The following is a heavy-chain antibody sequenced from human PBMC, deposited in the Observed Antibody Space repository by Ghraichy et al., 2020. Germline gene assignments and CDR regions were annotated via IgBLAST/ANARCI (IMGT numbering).Heavy chain of an antibody. D-gene: IGHD2-15*01. CDR2: FGTNNDP. Sequence: GGSLRLACAASGFTLRNNDMHWVRQAAGKGLEWVSAFGTNNDPHQADSVKGRFSISRDDAKEFLYLQMDDLRVDDTAVYYCVRGRAPGYPGGRAFQDWGQGTLVTVSS. V-gene: IGHV3-13*05. CDR1: GFTLRNND. J-gene: IGHJ1*01. CDR3: VRGRAPGYPGGRAFQD.